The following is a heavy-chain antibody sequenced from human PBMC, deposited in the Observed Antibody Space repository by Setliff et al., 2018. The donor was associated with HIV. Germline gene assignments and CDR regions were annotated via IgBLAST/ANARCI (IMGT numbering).Heavy chain of an antibody. D-gene: IGHD3-3*01. J-gene: IGHJ5*02. Sequence: ASVKVSCKVYGYTFDDYYIHWVRQAPGQGLEWMGWFNPLSGVTKCAPKFQGRVTMTGDTSSSTAHMELSSLRSEDTAVYYCARDFPHDYAFWSGSTRFDPWGQGTLVTVSS. V-gene: IGHV1-2*02. CDR2: FNPLSGVT. CDR1: GYTFDDYY. CDR3: ARDFPHDYAFWSGSTRFDP.